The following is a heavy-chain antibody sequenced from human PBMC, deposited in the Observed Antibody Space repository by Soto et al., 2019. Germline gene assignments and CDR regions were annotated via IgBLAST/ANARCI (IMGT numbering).Heavy chain of an antibody. CDR1: GYTFTSYG. CDR3: ARVINDYGDYDHYMDV. CDR2: ISAYNGNT. J-gene: IGHJ6*03. Sequence: ASVKVSCKASGYTFTSYGISWVRQAPGQGLEWMGWISAYNGNTNYAQKLQGRVTMTTDTSTSTAYMELRSLRSDDTAVYYCARVINDYGDYDHYMDVWGKGTTVTVSS. V-gene: IGHV1-18*01. D-gene: IGHD4-17*01.